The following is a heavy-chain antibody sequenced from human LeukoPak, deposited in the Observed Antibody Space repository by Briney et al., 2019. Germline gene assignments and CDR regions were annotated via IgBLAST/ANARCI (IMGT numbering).Heavy chain of an antibody. J-gene: IGHJ6*02. CDR2: IYPGDSDT. CDR1: GYSFTSYW. D-gene: IGHD3-10*01. CDR3: ARLIQFSRGPADV. Sequence: GESLKISCKGSGYSFTSYWIGWVRQMPGKGLEWMGIIYPGDSDTRYSPSFQGQVTVSADKSISTAYLQWSSLKASDTAMYYCARLIQFSRGPADVWGQGTTVTVSS. V-gene: IGHV5-51*01.